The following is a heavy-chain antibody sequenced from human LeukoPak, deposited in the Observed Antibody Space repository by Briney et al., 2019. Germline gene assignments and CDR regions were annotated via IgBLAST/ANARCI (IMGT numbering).Heavy chain of an antibody. V-gene: IGHV3-23*01. CDR3: AKDFWSGYYPNY. CDR2: SGSGGST. J-gene: IGHJ4*02. CDR1: GFTFSKAW. D-gene: IGHD3-3*01. Sequence: TGGSLRLSCAASGFTFSKAWMNWVRQIPGKGLEWVSGSGSGGSTYYADSVKGRFTISRDNSKNTLFLQMNSLRAEDTAVYYCAKDFWSGYYPNYWGQGTLVTVSS.